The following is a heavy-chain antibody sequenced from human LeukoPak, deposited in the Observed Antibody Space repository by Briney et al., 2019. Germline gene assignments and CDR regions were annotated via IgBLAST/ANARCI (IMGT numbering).Heavy chain of an antibody. V-gene: IGHV4-59*01. CDR3: ARATGTTWNNWFDP. D-gene: IGHD1-1*01. J-gene: IGHJ5*02. Sequence: PSESLSLTCTVSGVSISNYYWSWIRQPPGKGLEWIGYIYYSGGPNYNTSLKSGSTISADTSKKHFSLKLSSVTAADTAVYYCARATGTTWNNWFDPWGQGTLVTVSS. CDR1: GVSISNYY. CDR2: IYYSGGP.